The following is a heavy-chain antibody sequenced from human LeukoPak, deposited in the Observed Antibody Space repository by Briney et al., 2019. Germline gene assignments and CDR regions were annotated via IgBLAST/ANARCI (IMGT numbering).Heavy chain of an antibody. D-gene: IGHD5-18*01. CDR1: VFTFSSYS. J-gene: IGHJ4*02. CDR2: ISSSSSII. Sequence: GGSLRLSCAASVFTFSSYSMNWVRQAPGKGLEWVSYISSSSSIIDYADSVKGRFTISRDNAKNSLYLQMNSLRAEDTAVYYCARARGYSYGYSDYWGQGTLVTVSS. V-gene: IGHV3-48*01. CDR3: ARARGYSYGYSDY.